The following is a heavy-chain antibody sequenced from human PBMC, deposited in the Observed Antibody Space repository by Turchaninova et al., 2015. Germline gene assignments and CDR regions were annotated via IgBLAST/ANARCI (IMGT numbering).Heavy chain of an antibody. CDR2: IYHSGST. D-gene: IGHD3-10*01. CDR3: ARDLDYFGSGSPPGY. Sequence: WSWVRQPPWQGLEWIGEIYHSGSTFYNPSLKSRVTILVDKSKNQFSLRLSSVTAADTAVYYCARDLDYFGSGSPPGYWGQGTLVTVSS. V-gene: IGHV4-4*02. J-gene: IGHJ4*02.